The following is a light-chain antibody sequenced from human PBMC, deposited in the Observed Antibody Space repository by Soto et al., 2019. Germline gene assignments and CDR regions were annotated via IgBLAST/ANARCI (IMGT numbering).Light chain of an antibody. CDR1: QSVSSN. CDR2: GAS. Sequence: EIVMTQSPATLSVSPGERATLSCRASQSVSSNLAWYQQKPGQAPRLLIYGASRRATGIPDRFSASGSGTDFTLTISSLEPEDFAVYYCQQRTTFGQGTKVDI. J-gene: IGKJ1*01. CDR3: QQRTT. V-gene: IGKV3-15*01.